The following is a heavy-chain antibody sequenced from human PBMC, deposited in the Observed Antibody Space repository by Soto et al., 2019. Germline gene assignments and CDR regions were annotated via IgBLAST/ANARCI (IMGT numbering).Heavy chain of an antibody. V-gene: IGHV1-46*03. Sequence: ASVKVSCKASGYTFTSYYMHWVRQAPGQGLEWMGIINPSGGSTSYAQKFQGRVTMTRDTSTSTVYMELSSLRSEDTAVYYCAREIIYYSSGWYSDAFDIWGQGTMVTVSS. CDR3: AREIIYYSSGWYSDAFDI. CDR1: GYTFTSYY. D-gene: IGHD6-19*01. CDR2: INPSGGST. J-gene: IGHJ3*02.